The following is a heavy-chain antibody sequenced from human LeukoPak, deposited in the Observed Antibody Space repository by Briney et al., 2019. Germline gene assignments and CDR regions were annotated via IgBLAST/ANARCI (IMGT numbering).Heavy chain of an antibody. J-gene: IGHJ4*02. CDR3: ARGRTLVGVRGGPIYFDY. CDR1: GGSISSYY. V-gene: IGHV4-59*01. CDR2: IYYSGST. Sequence: SETLSLTCTVSGGSISSYYWSWIRQPPGKGLEWIWYIYYSGSTNYNPSLKSLVTISVDTSKNQFSLKLSSVTAADTAVYYCARGRTLVGVRGGPIYFDYWGQGTLVTVSS. D-gene: IGHD3-10*01.